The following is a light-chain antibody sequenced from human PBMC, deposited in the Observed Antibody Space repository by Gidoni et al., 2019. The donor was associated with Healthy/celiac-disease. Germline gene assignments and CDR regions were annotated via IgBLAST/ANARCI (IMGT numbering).Light chain of an antibody. CDR1: QSISSY. CDR2: AAS. J-gene: IGKJ1*01. CDR3: QQRYSTPLT. V-gene: IGKV1-39*01. Sequence: DIQMTQSPSSLSASVGDRVTITCRASQSISSYLNWYQQKPGKAPKLLIYAASSLQSGVPSRFSGSGSGTDFTLTISSLQPEDFATYYCQQRYSTPLTFGHGTKVEIK.